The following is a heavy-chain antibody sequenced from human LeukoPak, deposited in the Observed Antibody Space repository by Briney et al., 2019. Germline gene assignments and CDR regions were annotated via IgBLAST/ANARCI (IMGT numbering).Heavy chain of an antibody. Sequence: SETLSLTCTVSGGSISSYYWSWIRQPPGKGLEWIGYIYYSGSTNYNPSLKSRVTISVDTSKNQFSLKLSSVTADDTAVYYCARPTPVPDYGDYLTHDAFDIWGQGTMVTVSS. CDR1: GGSISSYY. V-gene: IGHV4-59*08. J-gene: IGHJ3*02. CDR2: IYYSGST. CDR3: ARPTPVPDYGDYLTHDAFDI. D-gene: IGHD4-17*01.